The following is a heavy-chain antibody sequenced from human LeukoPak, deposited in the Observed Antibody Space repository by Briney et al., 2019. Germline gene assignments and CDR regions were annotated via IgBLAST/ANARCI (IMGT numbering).Heavy chain of an antibody. Sequence: SETLSLTCTVSGGSISSYYWSWIRQPPGKGLEWIGEINHSGSTNYNPSLKSRVTISVDTSKNQFSLKLSSVTAADTAVYYCARLGIRYSYYFDYWGQGTLVTVSS. CDR1: GGSISSYY. CDR2: INHSGST. CDR3: ARLGIRYSYYFDY. V-gene: IGHV4-34*01. J-gene: IGHJ4*02. D-gene: IGHD3-9*01.